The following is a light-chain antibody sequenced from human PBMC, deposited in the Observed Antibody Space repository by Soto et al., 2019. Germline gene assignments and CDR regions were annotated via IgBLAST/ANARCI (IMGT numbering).Light chain of an antibody. V-gene: IGLV2-14*01. J-gene: IGLJ3*02. Sequence: QSVLTQPASVSGSPGQSITISCTGTSSDVGGYNYVSWYQQHPGKAPKLMIYDVSNRPSGVSKRFSGSKSGNTASLTISGLPADDEAYYYCSSYTSRSALGVFGGGTKLTVL. CDR3: SSYTSRSALGV. CDR1: SSDVGGYNY. CDR2: DVS.